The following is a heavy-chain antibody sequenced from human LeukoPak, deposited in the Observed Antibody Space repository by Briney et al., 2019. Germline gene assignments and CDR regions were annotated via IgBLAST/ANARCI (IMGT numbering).Heavy chain of an antibody. D-gene: IGHD6-19*01. CDR1: GFTFSSFA. J-gene: IGHJ4*02. CDR2: IYSDGSRT. Sequence: GGSLRLSCAASGFTFSSFAMHWVRQAPGKGLEYLSAIYSDGSRTYYADSVKGRFTISRDNSKNTLYFEMSSLRVEDTAVYCCVKSPGSGWPVWGQGTLLTVSS. CDR3: VKSPGSGWPV. V-gene: IGHV3-64D*06.